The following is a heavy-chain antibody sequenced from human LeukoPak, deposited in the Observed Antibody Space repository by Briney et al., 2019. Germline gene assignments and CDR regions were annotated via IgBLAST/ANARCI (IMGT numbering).Heavy chain of an antibody. V-gene: IGHV4-59*07. J-gene: IGHJ4*02. Sequence: SDTLSLTCTASGGSIRGYYWSWVRQPPGRGLEFIGHVHYTGSTYYNPSLKSRVAISLDTPKNQFSLKLSSVTAADTAVYYCARYGFYHFDSWGQGTRVTVSS. CDR2: VHYTGST. CDR3: ARYGFYHFDS. D-gene: IGHD3-3*01. CDR1: GGSIRGYY.